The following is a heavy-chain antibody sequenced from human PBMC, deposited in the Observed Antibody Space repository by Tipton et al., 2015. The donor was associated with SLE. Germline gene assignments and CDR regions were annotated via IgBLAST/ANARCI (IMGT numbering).Heavy chain of an antibody. CDR2: IYYSGST. CDR3: ARENYYDSSGFDAFDI. CDR1: GESFSGYY. D-gene: IGHD3-22*01. J-gene: IGHJ3*02. Sequence: GLVKPSETLSLTCAVYGESFSGYYWNWIRQPPGKGLEWIGSIYYSGSTYYNPSLKSRVTISVDTSKNQFSLKLSSVTAADTAVYYCARENYYDSSGFDAFDIWGQGTMVTVSS. V-gene: IGHV4-34*01.